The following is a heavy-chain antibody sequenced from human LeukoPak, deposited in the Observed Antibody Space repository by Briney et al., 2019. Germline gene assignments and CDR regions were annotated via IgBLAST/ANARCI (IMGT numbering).Heavy chain of an antibody. CDR1: SGSISSGGYY. V-gene: IGHV4-30-2*01. D-gene: IGHD2-8*01. J-gene: IGHJ3*02. CDR3: ARLLTDEGAFDI. CDR2: IYHSGST. Sequence: SQTLSLTCTVSSGSISSGGYYWSWIRQPPGKGLEWIGYIYHSGSTYYNPSLKSRVTISVDRSKNQFSLKLSSVTAADTAVYYCARLLTDEGAFDIWGQGTMVTVSS.